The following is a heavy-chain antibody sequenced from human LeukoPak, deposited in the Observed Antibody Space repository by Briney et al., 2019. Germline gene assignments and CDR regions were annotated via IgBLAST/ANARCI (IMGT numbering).Heavy chain of an antibody. D-gene: IGHD3-10*01. J-gene: IGHJ5*02. CDR3: ARVLIMVRRDYNWFDP. CDR1: GYTFTSYG. CDR2: ISAYNGNT. V-gene: IGHV1-18*01. Sequence: ASVKVSCKASGYTFTSYGISWVRQAPGQGLEWMGWISAYNGNTNYAQKLQGRVTMTTDTSTSTAYMELRSLRSDDTAVYYCARVLIMVRRDYNWFDPWGQGTLVTVSS.